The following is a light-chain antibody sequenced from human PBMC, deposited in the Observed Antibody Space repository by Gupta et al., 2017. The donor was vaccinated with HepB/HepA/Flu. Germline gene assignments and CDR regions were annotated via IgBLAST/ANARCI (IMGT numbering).Light chain of an antibody. CDR1: QDISNY. Sequence: DIQITQSPSSLSASVGDRVTITCQASQDISNYLNWYQQRPGKAPKLLIYDASYLETWVPSRFSGSGFGTDFTFTISSLQPEDVATYYCQHYDILPLPFGGGTKVEIK. CDR2: DAS. V-gene: IGKV1-33*01. CDR3: QHYDILPLP. J-gene: IGKJ4*01.